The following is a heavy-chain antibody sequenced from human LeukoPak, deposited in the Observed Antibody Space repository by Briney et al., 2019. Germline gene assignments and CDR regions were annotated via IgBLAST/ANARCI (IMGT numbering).Heavy chain of an antibody. J-gene: IGHJ4*02. D-gene: IGHD3-22*01. CDR2: IYTSGST. Sequence: SETLSLTCTVSGGSISSYYWSWIRQPAGKGLEWIGRIYTSGSTNYNPSLKSRVTMSVDTSKNQFSLKLSSVTAADTAVYYCARDSPAAYYYDSSGYSYYFDYRGQGTLVTVSS. CDR3: ARDSPAAYYYDSSGYSYYFDY. V-gene: IGHV4-4*07. CDR1: GGSISSYY.